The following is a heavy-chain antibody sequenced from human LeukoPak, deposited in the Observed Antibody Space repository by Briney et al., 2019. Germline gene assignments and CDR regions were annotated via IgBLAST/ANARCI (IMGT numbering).Heavy chain of an antibody. CDR3: ARVLSACSSTSCYNWFDP. CDR2: ISSSSSYI. Sequence: GGSLRLSCAASGFTFSSYSMNWVRQAPGKGLEWVSSISSSSSYIYYADSVKGRFTISRDNAKNSLYLQMNSLRAEDTAVYYCARVLSACSSTSCYNWFDPWGQGTLVTVSS. CDR1: GFTFSSYS. D-gene: IGHD2-2*01. J-gene: IGHJ5*02. V-gene: IGHV3-21*01.